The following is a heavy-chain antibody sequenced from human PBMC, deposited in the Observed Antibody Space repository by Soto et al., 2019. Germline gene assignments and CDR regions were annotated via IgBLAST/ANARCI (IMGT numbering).Heavy chain of an antibody. Sequence: QVQLVQSGAEVKKPGASVKVSCKASGYTFTSYGISWVRQAPGQGLEWMGWISAYNGNTNYAQKLQGRVTMTTDTPTSTAYMELRSLRSDDTAVYYCARDRRIPDYRKDYYYGMDVWGQGTTVTVSS. CDR3: ARDRRIPDYRKDYYYGMDV. D-gene: IGHD4-4*01. CDR2: ISAYNGNT. CDR1: GYTFTSYG. J-gene: IGHJ6*02. V-gene: IGHV1-18*01.